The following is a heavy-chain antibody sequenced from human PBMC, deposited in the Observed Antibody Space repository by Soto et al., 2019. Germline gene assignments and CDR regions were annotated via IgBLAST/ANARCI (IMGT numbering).Heavy chain of an antibody. Sequence: GASVKVSCKASGYTFTGYYMHWVLQSPGQGLEWMGWSNPNSGGTNYAQKFQGRVTMTKNTLYPQMTSLRVEDTAVYYCARDPMVRGVNYFDYWGQGTLVTVSS. D-gene: IGHD3-10*01. J-gene: IGHJ4*02. V-gene: IGHV1-2*02. CDR1: GYTFTGYY. CDR2: SNPNSGGT. CDR3: ARDPMVRGVNYFDY.